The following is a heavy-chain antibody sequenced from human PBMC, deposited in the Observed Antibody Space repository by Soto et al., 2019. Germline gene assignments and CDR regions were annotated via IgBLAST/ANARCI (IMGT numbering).Heavy chain of an antibody. CDR3: TTTYYDFWSGSPNLDY. D-gene: IGHD3-3*01. CDR2: IRSKANSYAT. Sequence: GGSLRLSCAASGFTFSGSAMHWVRQASGKGLEWVGRIRSKANSYATAYAASVKGRFTISRDDSKNTAYLQMNSLKTEDTAVYYCTTTYYDFWSGSPNLDYWGQGTLVTVSS. J-gene: IGHJ4*02. CDR1: GFTFSGSA. V-gene: IGHV3-73*01.